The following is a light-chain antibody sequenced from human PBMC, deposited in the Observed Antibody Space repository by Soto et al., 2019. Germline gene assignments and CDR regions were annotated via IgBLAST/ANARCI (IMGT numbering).Light chain of an antibody. V-gene: IGLV2-11*01. CDR2: DVS. Sequence: QSALTQPRSVCGSPVQSVTISCNGTSSDVGGYNYVSWYQQHPGKAPKLIIYDVSQRPSGVPDRFSGSKSGNTASLTISGLHAEDEADYHCCSYTGSYTHWVFGGGTKVTVL. CDR1: SSDVGGYNY. J-gene: IGLJ3*02. CDR3: CSYTGSYTHWV.